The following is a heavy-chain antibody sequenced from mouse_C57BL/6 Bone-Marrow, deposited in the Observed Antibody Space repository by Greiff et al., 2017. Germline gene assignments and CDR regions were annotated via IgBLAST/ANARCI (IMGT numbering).Heavy chain of an antibody. D-gene: IGHD1-1*01. CDR3: ARMRYYGSRGDN. V-gene: IGHV1-64*01. Sequence: VKLQQPGAELVKPGASVKLSCKASGYTFTSYWMHWVKQRPGQGLEWIGMIHPNSGSTNYNEKFKSKATLTVDKSSSTAYRQLSSLTSEDSAVYYCARMRYYGSRGDNWGQGTTLTVSS. J-gene: IGHJ2*01. CDR2: IHPNSGST. CDR1: GYTFTSYW.